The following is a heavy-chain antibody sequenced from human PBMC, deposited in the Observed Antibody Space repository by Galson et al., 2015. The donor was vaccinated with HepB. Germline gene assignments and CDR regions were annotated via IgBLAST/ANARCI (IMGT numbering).Heavy chain of an antibody. D-gene: IGHD2-21*01. CDR2: ISGSGGST. CDR3: AKATDWVTASTWYFDL. CDR1: GFTFSSYA. V-gene: IGHV3-23*01. Sequence: SLRLSCAASGFTFSSYAMSWVRQAPGKGLEWVSAISGSGGSTYYADSVKGRFTISRDNSKNTLYLQMNSLRAEDTAVYYCAKATDWVTASTWYFDLWGRGTLVTVSS. J-gene: IGHJ2*01.